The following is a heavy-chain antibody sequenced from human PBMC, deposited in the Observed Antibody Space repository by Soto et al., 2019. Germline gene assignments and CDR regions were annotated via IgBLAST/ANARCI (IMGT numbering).Heavy chain of an antibody. CDR1: GGSVSSGSYY. V-gene: IGHV4-61*01. J-gene: IGHJ6*02. Sequence: SETLSLTCTVSGGSVSSGSYYWSWIRQPPGKGLEWIGYIYYSGSTNYNPSLKSRVTISVDTSKNQFSLKLSSVTAADTAVYYCARDIRSYSGYGYGYYYGMDVWGQGTTVTVSS. CDR3: ARDIRSYSGYGYGYYYGMDV. CDR2: IYYSGST. D-gene: IGHD5-12*01.